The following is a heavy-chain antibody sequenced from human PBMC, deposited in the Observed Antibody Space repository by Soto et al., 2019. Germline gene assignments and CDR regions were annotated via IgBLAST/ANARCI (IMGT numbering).Heavy chain of an antibody. D-gene: IGHD6-19*01. J-gene: IGHJ5*02. CDR3: AKGGWADP. CDR2: IAAHDDGDK. Sequence: EVQLLESGGGLVQPGGSLRLSCAASGFTFSNYAMTWVRQAPGKGLEWVSFIAAHDDGDKFYADAAEGRFTIHKDNSNKTLQLQRNSQRADDTALYFCAKGGWADPWGQGALVTVSS. V-gene: IGHV3-23*01. CDR1: GFTFSNYA.